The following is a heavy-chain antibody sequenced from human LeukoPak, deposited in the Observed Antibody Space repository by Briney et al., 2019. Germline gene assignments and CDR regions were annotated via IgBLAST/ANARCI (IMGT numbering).Heavy chain of an antibody. CDR1: GFTFRNYW. D-gene: IGHD2-15*01. V-gene: IGHV3-21*01. Sequence: GRSLRLLCAPSGFTFRNYWMNWVRQAPGKGLEWVSSISSSSSYIYYADSVKGRFTISRDNAKNSLYLQMNSLRAEDTAVYYCANLVVAAGFDYWGQGTLVTVSS. J-gene: IGHJ4*02. CDR3: ANLVVAAGFDY. CDR2: ISSSSSYI.